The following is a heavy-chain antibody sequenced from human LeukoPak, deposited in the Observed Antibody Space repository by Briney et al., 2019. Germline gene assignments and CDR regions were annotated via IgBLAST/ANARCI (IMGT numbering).Heavy chain of an antibody. CDR1: GGSISSSSYY. Sequence: SETLSLTCTVSGGSISSSSYYWGWIRQPPGKGLEWIGSIYYSGSTYYNPSLKSRVTISVDTSKNQFSLKLSSVTAADTAVYYCARRPYYDFWSGPQNNYYFDYWGQGTLVTVSS. CDR3: ARRPYYDFWSGPQNNYYFDY. J-gene: IGHJ4*02. CDR2: IYYSGST. V-gene: IGHV4-39*07. D-gene: IGHD3-3*01.